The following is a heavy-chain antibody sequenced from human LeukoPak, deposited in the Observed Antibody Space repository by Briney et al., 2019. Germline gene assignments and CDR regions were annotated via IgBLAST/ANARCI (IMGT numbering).Heavy chain of an antibody. CDR2: IYYSGST. Sequence: PSETLSLTCTVSGGSVSSGSYYWSWIRQPPGKGPEWIGYIYYSGSTNYNPSLKSRVTISVDTSKNQFSLKLSSVTAADTAVYYCARGEGNYVWGSYRYSYYFDYWGQGTLVTVSS. D-gene: IGHD3-16*02. J-gene: IGHJ4*02. V-gene: IGHV4-61*01. CDR1: GGSVSSGSYY. CDR3: ARGEGNYVWGSYRYSYYFDY.